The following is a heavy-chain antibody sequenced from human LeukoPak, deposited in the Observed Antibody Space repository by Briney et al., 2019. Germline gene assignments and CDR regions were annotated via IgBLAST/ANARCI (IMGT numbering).Heavy chain of an antibody. V-gene: IGHV3-21*01. D-gene: IGHD1-26*01. CDR3: ARDLVGGTSGAFDI. J-gene: IGHJ3*02. CDR2: ISPRSSYI. Sequence: PGGSLRLSCAASGFTFSSYSMTWVRQAPGKGLEWVSSISPRSSYIYFADSLKGRFTISRDNTKSSLYLQMSSLRVEGTAVYYCARDLVGGTSGAFDIWGQGTMVTVSS. CDR1: GFTFSSYS.